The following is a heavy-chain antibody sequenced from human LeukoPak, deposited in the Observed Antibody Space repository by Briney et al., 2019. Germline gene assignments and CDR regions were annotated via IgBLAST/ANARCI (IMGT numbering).Heavy chain of an antibody. CDR3: ARHKDDSSYSGFDI. V-gene: IGHV1-69*13. CDR2: IIPIFGTA. CDR1: GGTFSSYA. J-gene: IGHJ3*02. Sequence: SVKVSCKASGGTFSSYAISWVRQAPGQGLEWMGGIIPIFGTANYAQKFQGRVTITADESTSTAYMELSSLRSEDTAVYFCARHKDDSSYSGFDIWGQGTMVTVSS. D-gene: IGHD3-22*01.